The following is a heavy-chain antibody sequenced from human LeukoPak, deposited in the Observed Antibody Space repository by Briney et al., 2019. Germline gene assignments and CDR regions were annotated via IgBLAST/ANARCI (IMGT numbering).Heavy chain of an antibody. CDR1: GGSISNGGYS. CDR3: ASGVVPAVSHY. D-gene: IGHD2-2*01. V-gene: IGHV4-34*01. Sequence: PSETLSLTCAVSGGSISNGGYSWSWIRQPPGKGLEWIGEINRSGTTKYNPSLKSRVTISVDTSKNQFSLKLSSVTAADTAVYYCASGVVPAVSHYWGQGTLVTVSS. CDR2: INRSGTT. J-gene: IGHJ4*02.